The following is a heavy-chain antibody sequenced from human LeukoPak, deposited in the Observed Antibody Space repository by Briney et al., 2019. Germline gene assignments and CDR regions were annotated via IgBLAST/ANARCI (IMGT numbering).Heavy chain of an antibody. Sequence: SGGSLRLSCAASGFTFSDYCMSWIRQAPGKGLEWVSYISSRGSTIYYADSVKGRFTISRDNAKNSLYLQMNSLRAEDTAVYYCARHDTAMATDYGMDVWGQGTTVTVSS. CDR1: GFTFSDYC. CDR2: ISSRGSTI. CDR3: ARHDTAMATDYGMDV. V-gene: IGHV3-11*01. D-gene: IGHD5-18*01. J-gene: IGHJ6*02.